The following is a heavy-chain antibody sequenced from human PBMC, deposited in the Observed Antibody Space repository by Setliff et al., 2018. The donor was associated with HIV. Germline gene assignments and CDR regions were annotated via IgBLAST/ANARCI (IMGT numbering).Heavy chain of an antibody. CDR3: ARDSLTYYFDH. CDR1: GDSITSGDYY. V-gene: IGHV4-30-4*08. CDR2: IHYKGNI. J-gene: IGHJ4*02. Sequence: KSSETLSLTCTVSGDSITSGDYYWSWIRQSPGKGLEWIGLIHYKGNIDYNASLKSRLAISSDSSKNQFSLKLSSVTAAYTAVYYCARDSLTYYFDHWGQGILVTVSS. D-gene: IGHD2-15*01.